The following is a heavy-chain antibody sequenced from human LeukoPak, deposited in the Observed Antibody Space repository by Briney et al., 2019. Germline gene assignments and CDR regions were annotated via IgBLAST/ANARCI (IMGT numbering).Heavy chain of an antibody. D-gene: IGHD3-9*01. V-gene: IGHV3-30-3*01. CDR2: ISYDGSNK. Sequence: GFLRLSCAASGFTFSSYAMHWVRQAPGKGLEWVAVISYDGSNKYYADSVKGRFTISRDNSKNTMYLQMNSLRAEDTAVYYCAKGLLRYFDWTVYYFDYWGQGTLVTVSS. CDR3: AKGLLRYFDWTVYYFDY. J-gene: IGHJ4*02. CDR1: GFTFSSYA.